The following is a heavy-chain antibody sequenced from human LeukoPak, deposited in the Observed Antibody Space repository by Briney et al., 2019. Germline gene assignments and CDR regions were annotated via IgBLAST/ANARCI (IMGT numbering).Heavy chain of an antibody. Sequence: ASVKVSCKASGYTFTSYGISWVRQAPGQGLEWMGWISAYNGNTNYAQKLQGRVTMTTDTSTSTAYTELRSLRSDDTAVYYCARDKGYCSGGSCYGLYYSDCWGQGTLVTVSS. CDR2: ISAYNGNT. V-gene: IGHV1-18*01. CDR1: GYTFTSYG. J-gene: IGHJ4*02. D-gene: IGHD2-15*01. CDR3: ARDKGYCSGGSCYGLYYSDC.